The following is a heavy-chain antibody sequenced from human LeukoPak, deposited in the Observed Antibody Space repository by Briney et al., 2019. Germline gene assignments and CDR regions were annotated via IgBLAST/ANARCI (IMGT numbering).Heavy chain of an antibody. J-gene: IGHJ4*02. Sequence: PGGSLRLSCTGSGFKFGDYAMNWVRQAPGKGLEWVSYISSYITTIYYADSVKGRFTISRDNAKNSLYLQMKSLRAEDTAVYYCTRRNYYDSSGLYYFDYWGQGTLVTVSS. CDR2: ISSYITTI. CDR1: GFKFGDYA. CDR3: TRRNYYDSSGLYYFDY. V-gene: IGHV3-48*01. D-gene: IGHD3-22*01.